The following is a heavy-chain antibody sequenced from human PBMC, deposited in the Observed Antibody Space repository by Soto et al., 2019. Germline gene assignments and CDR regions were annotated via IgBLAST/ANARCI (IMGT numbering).Heavy chain of an antibody. CDR3: ARGDATKIVVTTYYGVDV. D-gene: IGHD3-22*01. V-gene: IGHV1-69*12. CDR2: IIPVFGTP. J-gene: IGHJ6*02. Sequence: QVQLVQSGAEVKKPGSSVKVSCKASGGSLSNYGISWVRQAPGQGLEWMGAIIPVFGTPNYAQKFQDRVTITADESTTTVYMEVRSLTSEDTAVYYCARGDATKIVVTTYYGVDVWGQGTTVTVSS. CDR1: GGSLSNYG.